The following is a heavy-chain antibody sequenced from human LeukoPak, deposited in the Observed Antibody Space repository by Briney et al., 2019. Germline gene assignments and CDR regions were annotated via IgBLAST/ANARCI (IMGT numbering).Heavy chain of an antibody. CDR3: ARERAFTAIHNYMDV. J-gene: IGHJ6*03. CDR1: GFTLSSYA. V-gene: IGHV3-30*04. Sequence: PGGSLRLSCAASGFTLSSYAMHWFRKAPGKGLEWVAVISYDGSNKYYADSVKGRFTISRDNSKNTLYLQMNSLRAEDTAVYYCARERAFTAIHNYMDVWGKGTTVTVSS. CDR2: ISYDGSNK. D-gene: IGHD2-21*02.